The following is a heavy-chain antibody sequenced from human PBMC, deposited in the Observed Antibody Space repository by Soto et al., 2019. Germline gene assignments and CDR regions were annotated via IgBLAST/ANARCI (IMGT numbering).Heavy chain of an antibody. CDR1: GFTFSSYS. Sequence: GGSLRLSCAASGFTFSSYSMNWVRQAPGKGLEWVSSISSSSSYIYYADSVKGRFTISRDNAKNSLYLQMNSLRAEDTAVYYCARESSGRYCSSTSCHHPVYYYYYYMDVWGKGTTVTVSS. V-gene: IGHV3-21*01. D-gene: IGHD2-2*01. J-gene: IGHJ6*03. CDR2: ISSSSSYI. CDR3: ARESSGRYCSSTSCHHPVYYYYYYMDV.